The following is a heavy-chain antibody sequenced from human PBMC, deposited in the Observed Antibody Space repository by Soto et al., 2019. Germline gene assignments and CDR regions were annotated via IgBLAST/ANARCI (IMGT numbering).Heavy chain of an antibody. Sequence: SETLSLTCTVSGGSISSGGYYWSWIRQHPGKGLEWIGYIYYSGSTYYNPSLKSRVTISVDTSKNQFSLKLSSVTAADTAVYYCARVVSDYSGYDYTSYFDYWGQGTLVTVSS. CDR1: GGSISSGGYY. V-gene: IGHV4-31*03. D-gene: IGHD5-12*01. CDR2: IYYSGST. J-gene: IGHJ4*02. CDR3: ARVVSDYSGYDYTSYFDY.